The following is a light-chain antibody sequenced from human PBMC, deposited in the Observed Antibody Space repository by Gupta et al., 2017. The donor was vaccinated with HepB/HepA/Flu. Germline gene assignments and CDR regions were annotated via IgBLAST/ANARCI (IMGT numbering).Light chain of an antibody. J-gene: IGKJ3*01. Sequence: DIQMTQSPSSLSASVGDRVTITCRASQSISSYLNWYQQKPGTAPKLLIYAASSLQSGVPSRFSGSGSGTDFTLTISSLQPEDFATYYCQQSYSTPPTFGAGTKVDIK. CDR1: QSISSY. V-gene: IGKV1-39*01. CDR2: AAS. CDR3: QQSYSTPPT.